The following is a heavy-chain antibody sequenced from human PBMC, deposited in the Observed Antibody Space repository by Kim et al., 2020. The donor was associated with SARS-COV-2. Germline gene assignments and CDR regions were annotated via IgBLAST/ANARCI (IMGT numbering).Heavy chain of an antibody. V-gene: IGHV3-30*18. Sequence: GGSLRLSCAASGFTFSSYGMHWVRQAPGKGLEWVAVISYDGSNKYYADSVKGRFTISRDNSKNTLYLQMNSLRAEDTAVYYCAKDLIVATISEADYWGQGTLVTVSS. CDR3: AKDLIVATISEADY. D-gene: IGHD5-12*01. CDR2: ISYDGSNK. CDR1: GFTFSSYG. J-gene: IGHJ4*02.